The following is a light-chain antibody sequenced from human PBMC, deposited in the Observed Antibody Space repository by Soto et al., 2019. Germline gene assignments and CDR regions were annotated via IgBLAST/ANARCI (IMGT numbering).Light chain of an antibody. CDR1: QSISTW. CDR3: QQYNSYWT. V-gene: IGKV1-5*03. Sequence: DIQMTQSPSTLSASVGDGVTITCRASQSISTWLAWYQQKPGKAPKLLIYKASSLESGVPSRFSGSGSGTAFTLTISSLQPDDFATYYCQQYNSYWTFGQGTKVDI. J-gene: IGKJ1*01. CDR2: KAS.